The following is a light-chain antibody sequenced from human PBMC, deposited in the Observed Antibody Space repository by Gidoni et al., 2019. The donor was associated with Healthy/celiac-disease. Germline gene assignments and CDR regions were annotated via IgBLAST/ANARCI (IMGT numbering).Light chain of an antibody. V-gene: IGKV1-8*01. CDR2: AAS. J-gene: IGKJ4*01. CDR3: QQYYSYPQGLT. Sequence: AIRITQSPSPLSASTGDRVTITCRASQGISSYLAWYQQKPGKAPKLLIYAASTLQSGVPSRFSGSGSGTDFTLTISCLQSEDFATYYCQQYYSYPQGLTFGGGTKVEIK. CDR1: QGISSY.